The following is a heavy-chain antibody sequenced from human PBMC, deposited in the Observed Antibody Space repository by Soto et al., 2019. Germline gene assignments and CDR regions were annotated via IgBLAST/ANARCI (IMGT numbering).Heavy chain of an antibody. Sequence: SETLSLTYTVSGGSISSSSYYWGWIRQPPGKGLEWIGNVYYGGSTYYNPSLKSRVTISVETSKSQFSLKLSSVTAADTAVYYCAGGDYYHSSGYYFYYYTMDVWGQGTTVTVSS. J-gene: IGHJ6*02. CDR1: GGSISSSSYY. D-gene: IGHD3-22*01. CDR3: AGGDYYHSSGYYFYYYTMDV. CDR2: VYYGGST. V-gene: IGHV4-39*01.